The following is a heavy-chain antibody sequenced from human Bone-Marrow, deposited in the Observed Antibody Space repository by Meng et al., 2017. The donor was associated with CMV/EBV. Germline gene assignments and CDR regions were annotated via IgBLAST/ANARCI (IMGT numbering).Heavy chain of an antibody. D-gene: IGHD1-1*01. J-gene: IGHJ6*02. CDR2: ISAYNGNT. V-gene: IGHV1-18*01. Sequence: ASVKVSCKASGGTFSSYAISWVRQAPGQGLEWMGWISAYNGNTNYAQKLQGRVTMITDTSTSTAYMELRSLRSDDTAVYYCAREYRQRSLIQLWHYYYYAMDVWGQGTTVTVSS. CDR1: GGTFSSYA. CDR3: AREYRQRSLIQLWHYYYYAMDV.